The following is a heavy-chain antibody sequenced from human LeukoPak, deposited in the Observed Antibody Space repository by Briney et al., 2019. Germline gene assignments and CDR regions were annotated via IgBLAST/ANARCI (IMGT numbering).Heavy chain of an antibody. D-gene: IGHD3-3*01. Sequence: GASVKVSCKASGYTFTGYYMHWVRQTPGQGLEWMGWINPNSGGTNYAQKFQGWVTMTRDTSTSTVYMELSSLRSEDTAVYYCARDGSFGVVFYWGQGTLVTVSS. J-gene: IGHJ4*02. V-gene: IGHV1-2*04. CDR2: INPNSGGT. CDR1: GYTFTGYY. CDR3: ARDGSFGVVFY.